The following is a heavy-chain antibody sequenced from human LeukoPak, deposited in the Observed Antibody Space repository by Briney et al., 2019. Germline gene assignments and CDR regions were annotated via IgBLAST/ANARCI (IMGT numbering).Heavy chain of an antibody. CDR3: AKDLGIRARRWLQSVFDY. CDR2: ISGSGGSA. D-gene: IGHD5-24*01. CDR1: GFTFSSYA. J-gene: IGHJ4*02. V-gene: IGHV3-23*01. Sequence: GGSLRLSCAASGFTFSSYAMSWVRQAPGKGLEWVSAISGSGGSAYYADSVRGRFTISRDNSKNTLYLQMNSLRAEDTAVYYCAKDLGIRARRWLQSVFDYWGQGTLVTVSS.